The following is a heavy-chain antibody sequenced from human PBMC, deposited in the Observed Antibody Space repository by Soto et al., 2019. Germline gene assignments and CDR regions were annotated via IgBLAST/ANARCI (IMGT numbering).Heavy chain of an antibody. CDR3: TTDDPINKN. CDR2: ISPDGSDV. V-gene: IGHV3-74*01. Sequence: PGGSLRLSCAASGFPFTNYWMNWVRQTPGKGLMWVSRISPDGSDVGYADSVEGRFTVSRDNAKNTLYLQMHSLRAEDTAVYYCTTDDPINKNWGQGTLVTVSS. J-gene: IGHJ4*02. CDR1: GFPFTNYW.